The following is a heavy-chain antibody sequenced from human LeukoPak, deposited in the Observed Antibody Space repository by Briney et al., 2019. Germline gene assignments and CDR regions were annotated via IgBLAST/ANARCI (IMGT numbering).Heavy chain of an antibody. CDR3: ARVIRSRYCSSTSCYTNFGYFDY. V-gene: IGHV4-30-2*01. J-gene: IGHJ4*02. CDR2: IYHSGST. D-gene: IGHD2-2*01. CDR1: GASVSSGSYY. Sequence: SETLSLTCNVSGASVSSGSYYWSWIRQPPGKGLEWIGYIYHSGSTYYNPSLKSRVTISVDRSKNQFSLKLSSVTAADTAVYYCARVIRSRYCSSTSCYTNFGYFDYWGQGTLVTVSS.